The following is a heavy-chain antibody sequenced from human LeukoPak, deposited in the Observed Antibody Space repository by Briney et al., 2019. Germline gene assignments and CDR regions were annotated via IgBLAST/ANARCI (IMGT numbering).Heavy chain of an antibody. CDR2: INHSGST. CDR1: GFTVSSNY. CDR3: ARGTWRTSSQQKTLGSRKNRGYGMDV. V-gene: IGHV4-34*01. J-gene: IGHJ6*02. Sequence: GSLRLSCAASGFTVSSNYMSWVRQPPGKGLEWIGEINHSGSTNYNPSLKSRVTISVDTSKNQFSLKLSSVTAADTAVYYCARGTWRTSSQQKTLGSRKNRGYGMDVWGQGTTVTVSS. D-gene: IGHD1/OR15-1a*01.